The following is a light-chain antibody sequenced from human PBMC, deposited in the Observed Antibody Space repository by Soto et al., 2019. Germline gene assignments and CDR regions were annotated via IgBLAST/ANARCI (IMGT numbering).Light chain of an antibody. J-gene: IGKJ2*01. CDR1: QSALYGSDKKSY. V-gene: IGKV4-1*01. CDR2: WAS. Sequence: DIVMTQSPESLAVSLGERATINCKSSQSALYGSDKKSYLAWYQQKPGQPPKLLIYWASTRESGVPDRFSGSVSGTDFTLTISSLQAEDVAVYYCQLYYNTPPYTFGQGTKLEIK. CDR3: QLYYNTPPYT.